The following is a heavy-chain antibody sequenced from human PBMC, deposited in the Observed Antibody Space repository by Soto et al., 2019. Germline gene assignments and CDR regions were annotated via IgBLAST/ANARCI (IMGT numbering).Heavy chain of an antibody. V-gene: IGHV4-31*03. CDR2: VYYSGST. CDR1: GGSISSGGYY. Sequence: QVQLQESGPGLVKPSQTLSLTCTVSGGSISSGGYYWSWIRQHPGKGQEWIGYVYYSGSTYYNPSLQGRVPISVVTSKYQFSLELGSVTAADTAEDYCARGGCSGGSCLIDYWGQGTLVTVSS. J-gene: IGHJ4*02. D-gene: IGHD2-15*01. CDR3: ARGGCSGGSCLIDY.